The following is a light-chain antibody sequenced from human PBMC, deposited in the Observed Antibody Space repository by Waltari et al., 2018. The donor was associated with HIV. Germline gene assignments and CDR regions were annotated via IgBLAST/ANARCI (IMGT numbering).Light chain of an antibody. V-gene: IGLV1-40*01. Sequence: QSVLTQPPSVSRAPGQRVTTPCPGTSSNIGAGYDVPWYPQLPGTAPKLLLYANIHRTSGVPDRFSVSKSATSASLAITGLQAEDEADYFCQSYDSSLSAYVVFGGGTKLTVL. CDR1: SSNIGAGYD. CDR3: QSYDSSLSAYVV. J-gene: IGLJ2*01. CDR2: ANI.